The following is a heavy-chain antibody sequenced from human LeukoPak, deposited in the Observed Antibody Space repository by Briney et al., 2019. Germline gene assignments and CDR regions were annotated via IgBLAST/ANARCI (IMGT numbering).Heavy chain of an antibody. V-gene: IGHV1-2*02. Sequence: ASEKVSCKASGYTFTGYYMHWVRQAPGQGLEWMGWINPNSGGTNYAQKFQGRVTMTRDTSISTAYMELSRLRSDDTAVYYCASLSVWSLSVYSSGWYRHGMDVWGQGTTVTVSS. J-gene: IGHJ6*02. CDR3: ASLSVWSLSVYSSGWYRHGMDV. D-gene: IGHD6-19*01. CDR1: GYTFTGYY. CDR2: INPNSGGT.